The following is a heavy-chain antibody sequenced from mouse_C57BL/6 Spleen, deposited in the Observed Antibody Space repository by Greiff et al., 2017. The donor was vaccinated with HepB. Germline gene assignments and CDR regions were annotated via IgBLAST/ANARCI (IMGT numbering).Heavy chain of an antibody. D-gene: IGHD2-5*01. CDR1: GYTFTNYG. CDR2: IYPRSGNT. Sequence: VQLQQSGAELARPGASVKLSCKASGYTFTNYGINWMKQRTGQGLEWIGEIYPRSGNTYYNEKFKGKATLTADKSSSTAYMELRSLTSEDSAVYVWSGDRNYGAWFAYWGQGTLVTVSA. V-gene: IGHV1-81*01. CDR3: SGDRNYGAWFAY. J-gene: IGHJ3*01.